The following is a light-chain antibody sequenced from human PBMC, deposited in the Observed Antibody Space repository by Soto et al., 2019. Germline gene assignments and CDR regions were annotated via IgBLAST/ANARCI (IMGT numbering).Light chain of an antibody. V-gene: IGLV4-69*01. CDR2: LNSDGSH. CDR1: SGHSSYA. J-gene: IGLJ2*01. Sequence: QPVLTQSPSASASLGASVKITCTLSSGHSSYAIAWHQQQPEKGTRYLMKLNSDGSHSKGDGIPDRFSGSSSGAERYLTISSLQSDDEADYYCQTWGSGIRVFGGGTKVTVL. CDR3: QTWGSGIRV.